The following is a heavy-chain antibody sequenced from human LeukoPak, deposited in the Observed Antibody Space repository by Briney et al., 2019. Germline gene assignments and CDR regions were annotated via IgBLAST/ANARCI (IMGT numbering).Heavy chain of an antibody. CDR1: GFTFSSYA. Sequence: AGGSLRLSCAASGFTFSSYAMSWVRQAPGKGLEWVSAISGSGGSTYYAGSVKGRFTISRDNSKNTLYLQMNSLRAEDTAVYYCAKDSGYDSSGYYHSVFDYWGQGTLVTVSS. CDR2: ISGSGGST. V-gene: IGHV3-23*01. J-gene: IGHJ4*02. CDR3: AKDSGYDSSGYYHSVFDY. D-gene: IGHD3-22*01.